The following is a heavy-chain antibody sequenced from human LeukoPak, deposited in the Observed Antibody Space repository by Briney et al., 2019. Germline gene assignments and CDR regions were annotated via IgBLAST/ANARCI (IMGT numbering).Heavy chain of an antibody. D-gene: IGHD3-22*01. CDR2: INHSGST. V-gene: IGHV4-34*01. CDR1: GGPFSDYY. J-gene: IGHJ4*02. Sequence: SETLSLTCAVYGGPFSDYYWSWIRQPPEKGLEWIGEINHSGSTNYNPSLKSRVTISVDTSKNQFSLKLSSVTAADTAVYYCARDFVNSGXXFDYWGXXTLVTVS. CDR3: ARDFVNSGXXFDY.